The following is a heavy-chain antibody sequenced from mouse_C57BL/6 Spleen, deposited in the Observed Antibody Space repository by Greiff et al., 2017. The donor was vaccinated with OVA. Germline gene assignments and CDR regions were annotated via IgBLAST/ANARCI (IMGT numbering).Heavy chain of an antibody. CDR2: ISSGSSTI. Sequence: EVQVVESGGGLVKPGGSLKLSCAASGFTFSDYGMHWVRQAPEKGLEWVAYISSGSSTIYYADTVKGRFTISRDNAKNTLFLQMTSLRSEDTAMYYCAIRGAYWGQGTLVTVSA. D-gene: IGHD2-12*01. CDR3: AIRGAY. CDR1: GFTFSDYG. J-gene: IGHJ3*01. V-gene: IGHV5-17*01.